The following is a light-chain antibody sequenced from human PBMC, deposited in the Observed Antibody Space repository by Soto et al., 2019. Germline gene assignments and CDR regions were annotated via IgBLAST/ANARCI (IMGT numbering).Light chain of an antibody. CDR1: SSNIGAGYN. Sequence: QSVLTQPPSVSGAPGQRVTISCTGSSSNIGAGYNVHWYQQVPGTAPKLLIYGDSNRPSGVPDRFSGSKSGTSASLAITGPRAEEGADYYCQSYDSSLSGWLFGGGTQLPVL. V-gene: IGLV1-40*01. CDR2: GDS. CDR3: QSYDSSLSGWL. J-gene: IGLJ3*02.